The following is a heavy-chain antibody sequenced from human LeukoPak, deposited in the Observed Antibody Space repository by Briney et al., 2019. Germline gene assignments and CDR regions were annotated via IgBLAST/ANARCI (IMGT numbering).Heavy chain of an antibody. Sequence: SETLSLTCAVSGGSISSGGHSWNWIRQPQGKGLEWIGYIYNSGSAYSNPSLKSRVTISVDLSKNQISLKINSVTAADTAVYYCATEAVVGSDGFDYWGQGTLVTVSS. CDR1: GGSISSGGHS. J-gene: IGHJ4*02. CDR3: ATEAVVGSDGFDY. V-gene: IGHV4-30-2*01. D-gene: IGHD6-19*01. CDR2: IYNSGSA.